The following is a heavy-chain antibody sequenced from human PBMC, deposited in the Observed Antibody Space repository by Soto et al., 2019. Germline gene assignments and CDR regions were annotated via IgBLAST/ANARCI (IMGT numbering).Heavy chain of an antibody. V-gene: IGHV4-34*01. J-gene: IGHJ2*01. Sequence: QVQLQQWGAGPLRPLETLSLTCGVSGGSFSGYYWAWIRQSPGKGLEWIGEINDRGSINYTPSLKSRVGLSVERSKNHYSLNLRSVTAADTAVYYCARESHDILTGPPWVWYFDLWGRGTLVTVSS. CDR2: INDRGSI. CDR1: GGSFSGYY. CDR3: ARESHDILTGPPWVWYFDL. D-gene: IGHD3-9*01.